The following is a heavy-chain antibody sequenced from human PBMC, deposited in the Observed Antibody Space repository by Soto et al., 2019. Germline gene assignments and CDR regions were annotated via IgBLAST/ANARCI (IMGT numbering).Heavy chain of an antibody. J-gene: IGHJ6*03. CDR1: GDSVSSNSAA. CDR2: TYYRSKWYN. Sequence: SQTLSLTCAISGDSVSSNSAAWNWIRQSPSRGLEWLGGTYYRSKWYNDYAVSVKSRITINPDTSKNQFSLQLNSVTPEDTAVYYCARSGAKLRSGGGPDYYYMDVWGKGTTVTVSS. V-gene: IGHV6-1*01. D-gene: IGHD3-3*01. CDR3: ARSGAKLRSGGGPDYYYMDV.